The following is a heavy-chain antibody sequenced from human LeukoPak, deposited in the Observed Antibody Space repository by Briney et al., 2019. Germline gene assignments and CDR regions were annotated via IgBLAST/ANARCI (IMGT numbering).Heavy chain of an antibody. CDR2: ISGSGGST. D-gene: IGHD3-22*01. CDR3: AKDLQDSSGYYYSYDC. Sequence: GGSLRLSCAASGFTFSIYSMNWVRQAPGKGLEWVSGISGSGGSTYYADSVKGRFTISRDNSKNTLYLQMNSLRAEDAAVYYCAKDLQDSSGYYYSYDCWGQGTLVTVSS. V-gene: IGHV3-23*01. CDR1: GFTFSIYS. J-gene: IGHJ4*02.